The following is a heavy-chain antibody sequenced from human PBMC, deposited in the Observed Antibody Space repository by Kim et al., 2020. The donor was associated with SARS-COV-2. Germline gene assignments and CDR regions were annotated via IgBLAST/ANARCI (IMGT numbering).Heavy chain of an antibody. J-gene: IGHJ4*02. D-gene: IGHD3-3*01. CDR3: ARGDRFSAIVDF. Sequence: TYYEDSVKGRFTHSRGSPKNTLYLQMNSLGVEDTAMYYCARGDRFSAIVDFWGQGTLVIVSS. V-gene: IGHV3-53*01. CDR2: T.